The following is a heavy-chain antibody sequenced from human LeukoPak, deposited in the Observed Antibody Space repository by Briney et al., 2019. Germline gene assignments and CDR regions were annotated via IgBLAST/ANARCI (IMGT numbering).Heavy chain of an antibody. V-gene: IGHV1-2*02. D-gene: IGHD5-18*01. Sequence: ASVKVSCKASGYTFSSYGISWVQQAPGQGLEWMGWINHDSGGTSYGQKFQGRVTMTRDTSITTAYMELSRLRSDDTAVYYCARAGGGYSHGWGAFDIWGQGTMVTVSS. J-gene: IGHJ3*02. CDR1: GYTFSSYG. CDR2: INHDSGGT. CDR3: ARAGGGYSHGWGAFDI.